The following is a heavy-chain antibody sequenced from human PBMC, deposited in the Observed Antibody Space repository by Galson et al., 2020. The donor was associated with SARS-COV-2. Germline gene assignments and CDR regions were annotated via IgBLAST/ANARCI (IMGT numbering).Heavy chain of an antibody. Sequence: SETLSLTCTVSAGSISSSSYYWGWLRQPPGKGLEWIGRIYYSGSTYYNPSLKSRVTISVDTSKSQFSLKLSSVTAADTAVYYCARHLGGSTKWLDYWGQGTLVTVSS. D-gene: IGHD1-26*01. CDR2: IYYSGST. CDR3: ARHLGGSTKWLDY. CDR1: AGSISSSSYY. J-gene: IGHJ4*02. V-gene: IGHV4-39*01.